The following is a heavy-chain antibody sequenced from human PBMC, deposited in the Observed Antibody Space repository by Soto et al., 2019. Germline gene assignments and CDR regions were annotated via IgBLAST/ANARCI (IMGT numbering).Heavy chain of an antibody. V-gene: IGHV2-5*02. CDR1: GLSLSTKRVG. D-gene: IGHD2-21*01. Sequence: QITLKESGPTLVKPTQTLTLTCTFSGLSLSTKRVGVGWIRQPPGKALEWLTLIYGDDDKKYSPSLKTRLTIAKDTSKTQVVLTLTNMDPVDTATYYCAHSPAPCGGPGCTYFDYGGLGTLVTVSS. CDR2: IYGDDDK. J-gene: IGHJ4*02. CDR3: AHSPAPCGGPGCTYFDY.